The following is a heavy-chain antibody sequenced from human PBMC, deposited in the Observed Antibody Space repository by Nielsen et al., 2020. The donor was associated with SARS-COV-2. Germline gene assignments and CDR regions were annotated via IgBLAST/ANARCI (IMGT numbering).Heavy chain of an antibody. V-gene: IGHV1-18*01. D-gene: IGHD3-10*01. CDR1: GYSFTSYG. J-gene: IGHJ4*02. CDR2: ISAYNGNT. Sequence: ASVKVSCKASGYSFTSYGISWVRQAPGQGLEWMGWISAYNGNTNSAQKFQGRVTMTTDTSTSTAYMDLKSLRSDDTAVYYCARVHGSGSYQPFDYWGQGTLVTVSS. CDR3: ARVHGSGSYQPFDY.